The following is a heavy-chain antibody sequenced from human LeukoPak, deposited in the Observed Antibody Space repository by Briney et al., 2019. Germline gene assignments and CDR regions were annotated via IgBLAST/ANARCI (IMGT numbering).Heavy chain of an antibody. J-gene: IGHJ4*02. Sequence: GGSLRLSCVASGFVFSNHDMNWVRQAPGKGLECVSVIYNGGATYYADSVKGRFTISRDNSKNTLYLQMNGLRAEDTAVYFCAREFGSGTFDWGQGTLVTVSS. D-gene: IGHD2-2*01. V-gene: IGHV3-53*01. CDR3: AREFGSGTFD. CDR2: IYNGGAT. CDR1: GFVFSNHD.